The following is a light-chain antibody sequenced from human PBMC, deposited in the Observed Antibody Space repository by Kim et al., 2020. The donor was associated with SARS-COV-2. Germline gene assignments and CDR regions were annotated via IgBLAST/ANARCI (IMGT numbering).Light chain of an antibody. CDR2: NDS. V-gene: IGLV3-1*01. J-gene: IGLJ1*01. CDR3: QAWDNSIGV. Sequence: VSPGQTASITCSGDKLGDKNAFWYQQKPGQSPVVVIYNDSRRPSGIPERFSGSNSGNTATLTISGTQAMDEADYYCQAWDNSIGVFGTGTKVTVL. CDR1: KLGDKN.